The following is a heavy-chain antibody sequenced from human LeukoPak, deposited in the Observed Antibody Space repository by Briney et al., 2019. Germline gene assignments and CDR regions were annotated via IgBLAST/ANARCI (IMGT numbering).Heavy chain of an antibody. Sequence: SETLSLTCTVSGGSISSYYWSWIRQPPGKGLKWIGNIYYSGYTTYSPSLRSRVTISVDTSKNQFSLKLNSVTAADTAVYYCARGKEVITMLRGLKPGYYFDYWGQGTLVTVSS. CDR2: IYYSGYT. J-gene: IGHJ4*02. CDR3: ARGKEVITMLRGLKPGYYFDY. V-gene: IGHV4-59*01. CDR1: GGSISSYY. D-gene: IGHD3-10*01.